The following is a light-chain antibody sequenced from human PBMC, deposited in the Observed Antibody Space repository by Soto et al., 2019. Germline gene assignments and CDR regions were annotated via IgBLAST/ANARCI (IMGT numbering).Light chain of an antibody. V-gene: IGLV2-8*01. Sequence: QSALTQPPSASGSPGQSVAISCTGTSSDVGGYNYVSWYQQHPGKAPKLMIYEVNKRPSGVPDRFSGSKSGNTASLTVSGLQAEDEGDYYCSSYAGSTNVLGTGTKVTGL. CDR3: SSYAGSTNV. CDR1: SSDVGGYNY. J-gene: IGLJ1*01. CDR2: EVN.